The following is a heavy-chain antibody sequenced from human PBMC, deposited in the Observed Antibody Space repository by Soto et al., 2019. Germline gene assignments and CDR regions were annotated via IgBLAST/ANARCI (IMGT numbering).Heavy chain of an antibody. J-gene: IGHJ6*02. CDR1: GGSFTGYY. Sequence: SETLSLTCAVYGGSFTGYYWTWIRQTPGKGLEWIGEINYRESSYYNPSLESRISMAVDTSKNQFSLKLRSVTAADTAVYFCVRGQPHRITIFEVVIRSYDYGMDVWGQGTTVTVSS. V-gene: IGHV4-34*01. CDR3: VRGQPHRITIFEVVIRSYDYGMDV. CDR2: INYRESS. D-gene: IGHD3-3*02.